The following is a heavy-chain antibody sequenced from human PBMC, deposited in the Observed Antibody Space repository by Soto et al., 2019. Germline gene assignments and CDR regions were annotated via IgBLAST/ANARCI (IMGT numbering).Heavy chain of an antibody. CDR1: GFSLNTRGVG. Sequence: QITLKESGHTLVKPTQMLTLTCTFSGFSLNTRGVGVGWIRQPPGGALEWLARIYWDDDKRYSPSLRSRLTITKDTSKNQVVLTMTTMEPLDTGTYYCAHTYSSSPDDGFDVWGQGTRVTVSS. CDR3: AHTYSSSPDDGFDV. CDR2: IYWDDDK. V-gene: IGHV2-5*02. D-gene: IGHD6-6*01. J-gene: IGHJ3*01.